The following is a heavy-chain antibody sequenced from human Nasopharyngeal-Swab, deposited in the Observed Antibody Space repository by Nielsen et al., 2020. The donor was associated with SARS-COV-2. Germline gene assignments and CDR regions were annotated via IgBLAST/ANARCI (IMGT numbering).Heavy chain of an antibody. CDR3: ARTAGYMSSSWYGGAYYYYGMDV. D-gene: IGHD6-13*01. CDR2: LFSNDEK. V-gene: IGHV2-26*01. CDR1: GFSLSNARMG. Sequence: SGPTLVKPTETLTLTCTVSGFSLSNARMGVSWIRQPPGKALEWLEHLFSNDEKSYSTSLKSRLTISKDTSKSQVVLTMTNMDPVDTATYYCARTAGYMSSSWYGGAYYYYGMDVWGQGTTVTVSS. J-gene: IGHJ6*02.